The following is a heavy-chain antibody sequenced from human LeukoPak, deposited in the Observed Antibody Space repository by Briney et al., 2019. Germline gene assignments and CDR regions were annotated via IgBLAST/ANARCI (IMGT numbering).Heavy chain of an antibody. J-gene: IGHJ3*02. V-gene: IGHV3-48*04. CDR1: GFTFSSYS. CDR3: AREGHCSTTSCALDAIEI. Sequence: GGSLRLSCAASGFTFSSYSMNWVRQAPGKGLEWVSYISSSSSTIYYADSVKGRFTISRDNAKNSLYLQMNSLRAEDTAVYYCAREGHCSTTSCALDAIEIWGQGTLVAVSS. D-gene: IGHD2-2*01. CDR2: ISSSSSTI.